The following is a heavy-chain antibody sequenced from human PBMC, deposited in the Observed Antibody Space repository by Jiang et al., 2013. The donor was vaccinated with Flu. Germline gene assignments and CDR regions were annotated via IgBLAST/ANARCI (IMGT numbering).Heavy chain of an antibody. J-gene: IGHJ2*01. CDR3: TRGRNWYFDL. V-gene: IGHV6-1*01. CDR2: TYYRSNWYN. CDR1: GDSVSSNTAA. Sequence: LSLTCAISGDSVSSNTAAWNWIRQSPSRGLEWLGRTYYRSNWYNDYAESLKSRITINPDTSRNQFSLQLNFVTPEDTAVYYCTRGRNWYFDLWGRGTLVTVSS.